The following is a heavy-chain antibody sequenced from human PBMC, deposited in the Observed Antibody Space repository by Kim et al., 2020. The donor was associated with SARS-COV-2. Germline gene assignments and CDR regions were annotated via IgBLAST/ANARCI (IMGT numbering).Heavy chain of an antibody. CDR1: GFPFSESW. J-gene: IGHJ3*02. V-gene: IGHV3-7*02. CDR2: IKEDGSER. Sequence: GGSLRLSCAASGFPFSESWMSWVRQAPGKRLEWVARIKEDGSERGYVDSVKGRFTIFRDNAKNSLYLQMNSLRAEDTALYHCAKYYERSGYYSGAFDIWGQGTMVAVSP. CDR3: AKYYERSGYYSGAFDI. D-gene: IGHD3-22*01.